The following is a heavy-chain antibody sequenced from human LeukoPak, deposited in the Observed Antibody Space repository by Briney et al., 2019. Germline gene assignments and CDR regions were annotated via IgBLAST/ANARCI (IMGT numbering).Heavy chain of an antibody. Sequence: SVKVSCKASGGTFNNYAINWVRQAPGQGLEWMGGIFPLFETTDYAQGFKGRVTITADDSTSTAYMELNSLRTEDTAVYYCARGRESHGHYFHFWGQGALVTVSS. V-gene: IGHV1-69*13. J-gene: IGHJ4*02. D-gene: IGHD1-26*01. CDR3: ARGRESHGHYFHF. CDR2: IFPLFETT. CDR1: GGTFNNYA.